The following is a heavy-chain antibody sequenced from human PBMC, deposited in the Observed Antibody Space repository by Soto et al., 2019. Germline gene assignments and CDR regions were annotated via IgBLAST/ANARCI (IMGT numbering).Heavy chain of an antibody. CDR3: ARPQSQRIGKVGPSIPARGWFDP. Sequence: SETLSLTCAVYGGSFSGYYWSWIRQPPGKGLEWIGEINHSGSTNYNPSLKSRVTISVDTSKNQFSLKLSSVTAADTAVYYCARPQSQRIGKVGPSIPARGWFDPWGQGTLVTVSS. CDR1: GGSFSGYY. D-gene: IGHD6-6*01. J-gene: IGHJ5*02. V-gene: IGHV4-34*01. CDR2: INHSGST.